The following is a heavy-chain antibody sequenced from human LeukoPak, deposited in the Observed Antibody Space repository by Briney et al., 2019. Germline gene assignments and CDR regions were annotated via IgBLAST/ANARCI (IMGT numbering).Heavy chain of an antibody. CDR1: GFTFSSYS. J-gene: IGHJ4*02. Sequence: PGGSLRLSCAASGFTFSSYSMDWVRQAPGKGLEWVSSISSSSSYIYYADSVKGRFTISRDNAKNSLYLQMNSLRAEDTAVYYCAREKSSCIDYWGQGTLVTVSS. D-gene: IGHD6-13*01. V-gene: IGHV3-21*01. CDR2: ISSSSSYI. CDR3: AREKSSCIDY.